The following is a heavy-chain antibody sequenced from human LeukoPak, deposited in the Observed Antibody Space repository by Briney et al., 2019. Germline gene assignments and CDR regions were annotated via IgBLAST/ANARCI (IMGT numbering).Heavy chain of an antibody. CDR3: AAISRV. CDR2: ISSSGSTI. J-gene: IGHJ6*02. V-gene: IGHV3-48*04. CDR1: GFTFNTYW. D-gene: IGHD3-9*01. Sequence: GGSLRLSCTASGFTFNTYWMTSVRQAPGKGLEWVSCISSSGSTIYYADSVKGRFTISRDNAKNSLYLQMNSLRAEDTAIYYCAAISRVWGQGTTVTVSS.